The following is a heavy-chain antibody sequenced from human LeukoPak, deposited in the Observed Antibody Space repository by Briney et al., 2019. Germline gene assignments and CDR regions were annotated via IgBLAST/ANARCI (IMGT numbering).Heavy chain of an antibody. J-gene: IGHJ3*01. Sequence: QAGGSLRLSCAASGFTFSSFEMHWVRQAPGKGLEWVSYISSSSSTIYYADSVKGRFTISRDNTKNSLYLQMNSLRAEDTAIYYCARPPYCSGGMCWVSRPENHDALDLWGQGTMVTVSP. CDR2: ISSSSSTI. D-gene: IGHD2-15*01. CDR3: ARPPYCSGGMCWVSRPENHDALDL. CDR1: GFTFSSFE. V-gene: IGHV3-48*03.